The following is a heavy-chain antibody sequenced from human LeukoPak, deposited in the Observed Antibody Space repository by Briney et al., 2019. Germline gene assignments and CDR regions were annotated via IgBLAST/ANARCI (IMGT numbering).Heavy chain of an antibody. Sequence: PGRSLRLSCAASGITFSSYAMHWVRQAPGKGLEWVAVISYDGSNKYYADSVKGRFTISRDNSKNTLYLQMNSLRAEDTAVYYCARDRIAAAGNDFDYRGQGTLVTVSS. CDR3: ARDRIAAAGNDFDY. V-gene: IGHV3-30*04. CDR2: ISYDGSNK. J-gene: IGHJ4*02. D-gene: IGHD6-13*01. CDR1: GITFSSYA.